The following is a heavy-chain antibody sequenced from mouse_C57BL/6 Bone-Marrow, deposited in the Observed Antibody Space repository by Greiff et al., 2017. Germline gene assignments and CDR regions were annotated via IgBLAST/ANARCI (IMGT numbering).Heavy chain of an antibody. CDR3: ARLGYGNYVAWFAY. J-gene: IGHJ3*01. CDR2: IDPSDSYT. Sequence: QVQLQQPGAELVMPGASVKLSCKASGYTFTSYWMHWVKQRPGQGLEWIGEIDPSDSYTNYTQKFKGKSTLTVDKSSSTAYVQLSSLTSEDSAVYYCARLGYGNYVAWFAYWGQGTLVTVSA. V-gene: IGHV1-69*01. D-gene: IGHD2-10*02. CDR1: GYTFTSYW.